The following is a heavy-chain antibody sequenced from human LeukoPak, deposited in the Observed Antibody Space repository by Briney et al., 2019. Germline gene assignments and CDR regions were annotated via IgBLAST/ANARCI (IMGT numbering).Heavy chain of an antibody. CDR3: AKVSFQWLTAREDLYYMDV. V-gene: IGHV3-30*18. CDR2: ISYDGSNK. CDR1: GFTFSSYG. Sequence: GGTLRLSCAASGFTFSSYGMHWVRQAPGKGLEWVAIISYDGSNKYYADSVKGRFTISRDNSKNTLYLQMNSLRAEDTAIYYCAKVSFQWLTAREDLYYMDVWGKGTTVTVSS. J-gene: IGHJ6*03. D-gene: IGHD3-22*01.